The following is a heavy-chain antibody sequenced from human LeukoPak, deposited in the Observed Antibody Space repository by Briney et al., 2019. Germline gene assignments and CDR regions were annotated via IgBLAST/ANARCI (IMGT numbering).Heavy chain of an antibody. J-gene: IGHJ4*02. Sequence: AGGSLRLSCAASGFTFSSYGMHWVRQAPGKGLEWVAVISYDGSNKYYADSVKGRFTISRDNSKNTLYLQMNSLRAEDTAVYYCAKARSSWYDFEADYWGQGTLVTVSP. CDR2: ISYDGSNK. CDR3: AKARSSWYDFEADY. D-gene: IGHD6-13*01. V-gene: IGHV3-30*18. CDR1: GFTFSSYG.